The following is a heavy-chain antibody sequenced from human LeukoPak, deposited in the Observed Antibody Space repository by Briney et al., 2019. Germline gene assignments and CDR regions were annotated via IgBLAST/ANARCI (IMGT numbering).Heavy chain of an antibody. CDR3: ARGIPYSGSWLPGNWFDP. D-gene: IGHD6-13*01. CDR2: INHSGST. CDR1: GGSFSGYY. Sequence: SETLSLTCAVYGGSFSGYYWSWIRQPPGKGLEWIGEINHSGSTNYNPSLKSRVTISVDTSKNQFSLKLSSVTAADTAVYYCARGIPYSGSWLPGNWFDPWGQGTLVTVSS. J-gene: IGHJ5*02. V-gene: IGHV4-34*01.